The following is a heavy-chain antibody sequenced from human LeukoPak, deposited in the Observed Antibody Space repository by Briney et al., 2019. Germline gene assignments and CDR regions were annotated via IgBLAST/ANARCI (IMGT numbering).Heavy chain of an antibody. D-gene: IGHD3-22*01. CDR3: ARQGPYYYDSSGYSDDAFDI. CDR1: GGSISSYY. V-gene: IGHV4-59*01. CDR2: IYYSGST. J-gene: IGHJ3*02. Sequence: SETLSLTCTVSGGSISSYYWSWIRQPPGKGLEWIGDIYYSGSTNYNPSLKSRVTISVDTSKNQFSLKLSSVTAADTAVYYCARQGPYYYDSSGYSDDAFDIWGQGTMVTVSS.